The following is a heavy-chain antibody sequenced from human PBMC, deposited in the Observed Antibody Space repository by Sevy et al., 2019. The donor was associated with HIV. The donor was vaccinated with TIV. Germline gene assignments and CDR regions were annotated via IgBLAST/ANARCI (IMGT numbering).Heavy chain of an antibody. CDR1: GGTFSSYA. D-gene: IGHD3-22*01. J-gene: IGHJ3*02. CDR3: ASLPQIYDSSGYYAFDI. Sequence: ASVKVSCKASGGTFSSYAISWVRQAPGQGLEWMGRIIPIFGTANYAQKFQGRVTITADESTSTAYMELSSLRSEDTAVYYCASLPQIYDSSGYYAFDIWGQGTMVTVSS. CDR2: IIPIFGTA. V-gene: IGHV1-69*15.